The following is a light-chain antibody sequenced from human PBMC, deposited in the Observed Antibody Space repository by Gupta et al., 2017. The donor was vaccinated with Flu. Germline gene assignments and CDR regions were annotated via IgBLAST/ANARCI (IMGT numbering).Light chain of an antibody. CDR3: QYSENRMRSYWI. V-gene: IGLV1-40*01. Sequence: QSGLTQPPSLSGAPGQGLTISCTGGSSNIGAGYDVNWYQHLQGKPPTPLIYGDTNRPSAVPARFSCATTCTSASPVTTGLQDEDEADEYCQYSENRMRSYWIFGGGTKLTVL. CDR1: SSNIGAGYD. CDR2: GDT. J-gene: IGLJ2*01.